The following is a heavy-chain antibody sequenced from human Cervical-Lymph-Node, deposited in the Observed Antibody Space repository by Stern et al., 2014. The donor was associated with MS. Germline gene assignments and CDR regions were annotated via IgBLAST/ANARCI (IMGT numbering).Heavy chain of an antibody. CDR3: AIGSGTYTPQLDY. J-gene: IGHJ4*02. V-gene: IGHV4-31*01. Sequence: QVQLQESGPGLVKPSQTLSLTCTVSGGSITSGYYYWSWIRQHPGKGLEWIGYISYRGTTFYNPSLKSPVAISVSTSKNQFSLKLSSVTAADTAVYYCAIGSGTYTPQLDYWGPGTLVTVSS. D-gene: IGHD3-10*01. CDR1: GGSITSGYYY. CDR2: ISYRGTT.